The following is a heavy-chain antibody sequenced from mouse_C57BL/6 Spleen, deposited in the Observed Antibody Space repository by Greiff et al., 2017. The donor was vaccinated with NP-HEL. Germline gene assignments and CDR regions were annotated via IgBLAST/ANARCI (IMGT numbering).Heavy chain of an antibody. Sequence: EVQLQQSGPELVKPGASVKIPCKASGYTFTDYNMDWVKQSHGKSLEWIGDINPNNGGTIYNQKFKGKATLTVDKSSSTAYMELRSLTSEDTAVYYCARSRSNYVDYYAMDYWSQGTSVTVSS. V-gene: IGHV1-18*01. D-gene: IGHD2-5*01. CDR1: GYTFTDYN. J-gene: IGHJ4*01. CDR3: ARSRSNYVDYYAMDY. CDR2: INPNNGGT.